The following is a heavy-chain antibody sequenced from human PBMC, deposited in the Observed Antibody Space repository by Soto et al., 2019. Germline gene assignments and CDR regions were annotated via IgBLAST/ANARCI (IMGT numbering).Heavy chain of an antibody. CDR2: IIPIFGTA. CDR3: ARAPYLGQLGPWGDAFDI. J-gene: IGHJ3*02. V-gene: IGHV1-69*13. CDR1: VCTFSSYA. Sequence: ASVKVSCKASVCTFSSYAISWLRQAPGQGLEWMGGIIPIFGTANYAQKFQGRVTITADESTSTAYMELSSLRSEDTAVYYCARAPYLGQLGPWGDAFDIWGQGTMVTVPS. D-gene: IGHD6-13*01.